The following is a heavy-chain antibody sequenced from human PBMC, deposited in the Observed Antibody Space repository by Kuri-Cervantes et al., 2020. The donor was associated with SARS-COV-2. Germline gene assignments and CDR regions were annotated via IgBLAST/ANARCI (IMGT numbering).Heavy chain of an antibody. CDR2: ISYDGSNK. CDR3: AREPSGDGDYYYYYGMDV. D-gene: IGHD3-10*01. J-gene: IGHJ6*02. V-gene: IGHV3-30-3*01. Sequence: GGSLRLSCAASGFTFSSYAMSWVRQAPGKGLEWVAVISYDGSNKYYADSVKGRFIISRDNSKNTLYLQMNSLRAEDTAVYYCAREPSGDGDYYYYYGMDVWGQGTTVTVSS. CDR1: GFTFSSYA.